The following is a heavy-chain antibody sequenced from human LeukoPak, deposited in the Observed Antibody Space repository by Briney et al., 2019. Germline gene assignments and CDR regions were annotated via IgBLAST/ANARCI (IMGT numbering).Heavy chain of an antibody. V-gene: IGHV3-23*01. CDR2: ISGSGGST. J-gene: IGHJ6*02. CDR3: AKGSCRYCSSTSCYCYGMDV. D-gene: IGHD2-2*01. CDR1: GFTFSSCA. Sequence: GASLRLSCAASGFTFSSCAMSWVRQAPGKGLEWVSAISGSGGSTYYADSVKGRFTISRDNSKNTLYLQMNSLRAEDTAVYYCAKGSCRYCSSTSCYCYGMDVWGQGTTVTVSS.